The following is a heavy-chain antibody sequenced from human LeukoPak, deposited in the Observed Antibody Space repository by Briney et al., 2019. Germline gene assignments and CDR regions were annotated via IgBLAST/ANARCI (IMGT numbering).Heavy chain of an antibody. CDR1: GYTFNYYG. Sequence: ASVKVSCKASGYTFNYYGISWVRQAPGQGLEWMGWISAYTGSTNYAHRLQGRVTMTTDTSTSTAYMELRSLRSDDTAVYYCARGGYSYGYMGYSDYWGQGTLVTVSS. V-gene: IGHV1-18*01. CDR3: ARGGYSYGYMGYSDY. CDR2: ISAYTGST. J-gene: IGHJ4*02. D-gene: IGHD5-18*01.